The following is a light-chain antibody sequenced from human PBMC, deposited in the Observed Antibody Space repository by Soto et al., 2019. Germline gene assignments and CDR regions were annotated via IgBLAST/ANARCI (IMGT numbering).Light chain of an antibody. CDR2: DAS. CDR3: QQYDLLPYT. CDR1: QDITNY. Sequence: DIQMTQSPSSLSASVGDRVTITCRASQDITNYLNWYQQKPGTAPKLLIYDASNLEAGVPSRFSGSGSATDFSFTISSLQPEDVVTYYCQQYDLLPYTFGQGTRLEIK. V-gene: IGKV1-33*01. J-gene: IGKJ2*01.